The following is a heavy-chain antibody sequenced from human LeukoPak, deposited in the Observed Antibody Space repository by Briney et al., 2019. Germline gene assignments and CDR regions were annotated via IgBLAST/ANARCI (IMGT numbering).Heavy chain of an antibody. Sequence: GESLKISCKGSGYNFTNYWIAWVRQMPGKGLEWMGIIYPGDSDTSYSPSLQGQVTFSADKSITTAYLQWRSLKASDTAIYYCARQYHDTSGYRYYYYGMDVWGQGTTVTVSS. D-gene: IGHD3-22*01. CDR2: IYPGDSDT. V-gene: IGHV5-51*01. CDR3: ARQYHDTSGYRYYYYGMDV. CDR1: GYNFTNYW. J-gene: IGHJ6*02.